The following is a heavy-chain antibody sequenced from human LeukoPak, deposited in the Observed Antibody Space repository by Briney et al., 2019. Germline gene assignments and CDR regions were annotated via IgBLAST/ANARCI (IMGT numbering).Heavy chain of an antibody. CDR2: IKQDGSGK. CDR3: ARDDGFSCYSY. J-gene: IGHJ4*02. D-gene: IGHD3/OR15-3a*01. Sequence: GGSLRLSCVASGFTYSSYWMSWVRQAPGKGLEWVANIKQDGSGKNYVDSVKGRFTISRDNAKNSLYLQMNSLTVEDTAVYYCARDDGFSCYSYWGQGTLVTVSS. CDR1: GFTYSSYW. V-gene: IGHV3-7*01.